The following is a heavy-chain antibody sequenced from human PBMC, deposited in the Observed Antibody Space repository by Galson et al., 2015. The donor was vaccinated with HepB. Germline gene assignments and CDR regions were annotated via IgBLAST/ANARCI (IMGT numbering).Heavy chain of an antibody. Sequence: CAISGDSVSSNSAAWNWIRQSPSRGLEWLGRTYYRSKWYNDYAVSVESRITINPDTSKNQFSLQLNSVTPEDTAVYYCARVRSTVAVAGTVDYWGQGTLVTVSS. CDR2: TYYRSKWYN. CDR3: ARVRSTVAVAGTVDY. J-gene: IGHJ4*02. V-gene: IGHV6-1*01. D-gene: IGHD6-19*01. CDR1: GDSVSSNSAA.